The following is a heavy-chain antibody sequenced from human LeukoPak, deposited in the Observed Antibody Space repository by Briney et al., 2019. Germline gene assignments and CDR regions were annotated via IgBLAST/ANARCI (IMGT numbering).Heavy chain of an antibody. Sequence: SETLSLTCAVSGASISSSNWWSWVRQSPEKGLEWIGEIYHSGSTNYNLSLKSRVTMSVDKSKNQFSLNLNSVTAADTAIYYCGRDQNSSGCGDWGQGTLVTVSS. J-gene: IGHJ1*01. CDR3: GRDQNSSGCGD. D-gene: IGHD6-19*01. V-gene: IGHV4-4*02. CDR1: GASISSSNW. CDR2: IYHSGST.